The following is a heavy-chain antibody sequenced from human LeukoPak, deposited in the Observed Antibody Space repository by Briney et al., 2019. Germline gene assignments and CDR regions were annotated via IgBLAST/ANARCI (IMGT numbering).Heavy chain of an antibody. CDR1: GFTFSSYE. CDR3: ARPYCSSTSCYAPHFDY. CDR2: ISSSGSTI. Sequence: GGSLRLSCAASGFTFSSYEMNWVRQAPGKGLEWVSYISSSGSTIYYADSVKGRFTISRDNAKNSLYLQMNSLRAEDTAVYYCARPYCSSTSCYAPHFDYWGQGTLVTASS. V-gene: IGHV3-48*03. D-gene: IGHD2-2*01. J-gene: IGHJ4*02.